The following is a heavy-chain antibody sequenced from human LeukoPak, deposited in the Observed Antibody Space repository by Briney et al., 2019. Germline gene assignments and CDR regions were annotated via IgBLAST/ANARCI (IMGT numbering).Heavy chain of an antibody. Sequence: ASVKVYCKASGYTFTSYYMHWVRQAPGQGLEWMGIINPSGGSTSYAQKFQGRVTMTRDTSTSTVYMELSSLRSEDTAVYYCARDRPPIAARPPPGKRWFDPWGQGTLVTVSS. J-gene: IGHJ5*02. CDR2: INPSGGST. CDR1: GYTFTSYY. D-gene: IGHD6-6*01. CDR3: ARDRPPIAARPPPGKRWFDP. V-gene: IGHV1-46*01.